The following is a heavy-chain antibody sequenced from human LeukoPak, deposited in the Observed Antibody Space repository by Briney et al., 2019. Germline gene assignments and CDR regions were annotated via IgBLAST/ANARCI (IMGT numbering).Heavy chain of an antibody. D-gene: IGHD3-10*01. CDR2: IFLGETT. V-gene: IGHV4-38-2*02. J-gene: IGHJ4*02. CDR1: GYSISTGHY. CDR3: AKDRSGSGSYYPDY. Sequence: SETLSLICTVSGYSISTGHYWGWIRPPPGQGLEWIASIFLGETTYYKPSLKSRLSISVDTSKNQLSLKLSSVTAADTAVYYCAKDRSGSGSYYPDYWGQGTLVTVSS.